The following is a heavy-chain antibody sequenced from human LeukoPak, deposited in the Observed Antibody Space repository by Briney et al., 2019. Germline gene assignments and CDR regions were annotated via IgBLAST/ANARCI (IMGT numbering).Heavy chain of an antibody. CDR1: GGPISSYY. Sequence: SETLSLTCTVSGGPISSYYWSWIRQPPGKGLEWIGEINHSGSTNYNPSLKSRVTISVDTSKNQFSLKLSSVTAADTAVYYCACSSSWYLGFGFDYWGQGTLVIVSS. CDR2: INHSGST. J-gene: IGHJ4*02. D-gene: IGHD6-13*01. CDR3: ACSSSWYLGFGFDY. V-gene: IGHV4-34*01.